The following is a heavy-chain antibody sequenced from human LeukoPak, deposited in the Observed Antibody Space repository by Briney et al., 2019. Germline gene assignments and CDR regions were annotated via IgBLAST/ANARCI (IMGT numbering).Heavy chain of an antibody. CDR2: IKEDGSDK. Sequence: PGGSLRLSCAASGFTFSSHWMNWVRQAPGKGLEWVANIKEDGSDKYYVDSVKGRFTISRDNAKNSLYLQINSLRVEDTAVYYCARGDYYDSSGYYVDAFDIWGQGTMVTVSS. CDR1: GFTFSSHW. CDR3: ARGDYYDSSGYYVDAFDI. D-gene: IGHD3-22*01. V-gene: IGHV3-7*05. J-gene: IGHJ3*02.